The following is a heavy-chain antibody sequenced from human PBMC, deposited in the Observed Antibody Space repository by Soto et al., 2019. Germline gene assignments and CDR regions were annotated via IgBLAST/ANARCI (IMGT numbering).Heavy chain of an antibody. CDR1: GFTVSANY. J-gene: IGHJ4*02. CDR3: ARDRRDGDTI. Sequence: EVQLVESGGGLVQPGGSLRLSCAASGFTVSANYMSWFRQAPGKGLEWVSVSYSGGSIYYADSVQGRFTISRDNSKNTLYLQMYSLRAEDTAVYYCARDRRDGDTIWGQGALVTVSS. CDR2: SYSGGSI. V-gene: IGHV3-66*01. D-gene: IGHD3-3*01.